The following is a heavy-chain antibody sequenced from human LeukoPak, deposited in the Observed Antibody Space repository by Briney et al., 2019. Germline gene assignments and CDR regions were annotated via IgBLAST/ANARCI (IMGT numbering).Heavy chain of an antibody. CDR3: ARDQAYNSAQGVVDY. Sequence: ASVKVSCKASGYTFTSYGISWVRQARGQGLEWMGWISAYNGNTNYAQRLQGRVTMTTDTSTSTAYMELRSLRSDVTAVYYCARDQAYNSAQGVVDYWGQGTLVTVSS. CDR2: ISAYNGNT. D-gene: IGHD6-19*01. J-gene: IGHJ4*02. V-gene: IGHV1-18*01. CDR1: GYTFTSYG.